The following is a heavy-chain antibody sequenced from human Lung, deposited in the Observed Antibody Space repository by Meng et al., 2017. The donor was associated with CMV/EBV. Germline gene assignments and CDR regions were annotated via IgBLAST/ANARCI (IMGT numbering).Heavy chain of an antibody. V-gene: IGHV3-23*01. D-gene: IGHD2-2*01. CDR1: GFTFSSYA. Sequence: GESLKISCAASGFTFSSYAMTWVRQAPGKGLEWVSVVTGGGGSTYYADSVKGRFTISRDNSENALYLQMNSLRVEDTAIYYCAKGNAEYCSGARCYAFDYWGKGTLVTVSS. CDR2: VTGGGGST. CDR3: AKGNAEYCSGARCYAFDY. J-gene: IGHJ4*02.